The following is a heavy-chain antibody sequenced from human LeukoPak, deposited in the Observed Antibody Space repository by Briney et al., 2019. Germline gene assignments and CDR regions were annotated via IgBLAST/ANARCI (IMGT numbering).Heavy chain of an antibody. D-gene: IGHD2-2*01. CDR2: ISAYNGNT. J-gene: IGHJ4*02. CDR1: GYTFTSYG. Sequence: ASVKVSCKASGYTFTSYGISWVRQAPRQGLEWMGWISAYNGNTNYAQKLQGRVTMTTDTSTSTAYMELRSLRSDDTAVYYCASIYCSSTSCYGPVDYWGQGTLVTVSS. V-gene: IGHV1-18*04. CDR3: ASIYCSSTSCYGPVDY.